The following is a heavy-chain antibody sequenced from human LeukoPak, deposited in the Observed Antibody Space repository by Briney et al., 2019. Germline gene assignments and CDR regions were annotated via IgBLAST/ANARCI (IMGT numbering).Heavy chain of an antibody. J-gene: IGHJ6*02. Sequence: SVKVSCKASGGTFSSYAISWVRQAPGQGLEWMGGIIPIFGTANYAQKFQGRVTITADESTSTAYMELSSLRSEDTAVYYCARGGSSWSDNYYYYGMDVWGQGTTVTVSS. D-gene: IGHD6-13*01. CDR2: IIPIFGTA. CDR1: GGTFSSYA. V-gene: IGHV1-69*13. CDR3: ARGGSSWSDNYYYYGMDV.